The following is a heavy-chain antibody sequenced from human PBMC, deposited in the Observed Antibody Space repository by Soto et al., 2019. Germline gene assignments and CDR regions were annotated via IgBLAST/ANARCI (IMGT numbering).Heavy chain of an antibody. Sequence: GGSLRLSCAASGFSFENYAMHWVRQAPGKGLEWVSGISGSSGHIYYADFVKGRFTISRDNSRNTLYLQMSSLRADDTAEYYCAKGESTSSEPYYGMDVWGQGTTVTVSS. J-gene: IGHJ6*02. D-gene: IGHD2-2*01. CDR2: ISGSSGHI. V-gene: IGHV3-23*01. CDR1: GFSFENYA. CDR3: AKGESTSSEPYYGMDV.